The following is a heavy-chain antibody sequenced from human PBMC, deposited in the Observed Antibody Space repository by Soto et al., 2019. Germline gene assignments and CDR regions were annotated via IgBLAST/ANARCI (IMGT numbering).Heavy chain of an antibody. CDR1: DCSINSDNW. CDR2: IYHGGST. D-gene: IGHD2-8*01. CDR3: TRLQHKGVVFYGWEV. J-gene: IGHJ6*03. Sequence: TIAVYDCSINSDNWCTWFRQSLGKGLEWIGEIYHGGSTNYNPSLRSRLTLSVDKSKSQFSLNLSSVTPADTAVYYGTRLQHKGVVFYGWEVWGNG. V-gene: IGHV4-4*02.